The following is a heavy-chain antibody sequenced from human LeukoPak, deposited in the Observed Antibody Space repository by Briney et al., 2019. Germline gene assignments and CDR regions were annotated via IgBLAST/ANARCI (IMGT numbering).Heavy chain of an antibody. Sequence: GASVKVSCKASGYTFTSYGISWVRQAPGQGLEWMGWISAYNGNTNYAQKLQGRVTMTTDTSTSTAYMELRSLRSDDTAVYYCARDGGDFDWLLDAFDIWGQGTMVTVSS. D-gene: IGHD3-9*01. CDR3: ARDGGDFDWLLDAFDI. CDR1: GYTFTSYG. J-gene: IGHJ3*02. CDR2: ISAYNGNT. V-gene: IGHV1-18*01.